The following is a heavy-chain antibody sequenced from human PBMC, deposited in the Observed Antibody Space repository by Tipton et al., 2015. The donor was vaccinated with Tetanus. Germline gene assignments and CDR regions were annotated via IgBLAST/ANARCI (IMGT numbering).Heavy chain of an antibody. Sequence: QLVQSGGGVVQPGRSLKLSCADSGFTFSSYGMHWVRQAPGKGLEWVSSISPRATYRYYADSVKGRFTISRDDAKNSLFLQMNSLRVEDTAVYFCARVHVGLTEPCDYWGQGILVTVSS. D-gene: IGHD3-9*01. CDR2: ISPRATYR. CDR3: ARVHVGLTEPCDY. V-gene: IGHV3-21*01. J-gene: IGHJ4*02. CDR1: GFTFSSYG.